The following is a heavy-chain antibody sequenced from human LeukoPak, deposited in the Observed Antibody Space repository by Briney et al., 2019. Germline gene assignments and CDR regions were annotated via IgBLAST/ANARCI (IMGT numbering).Heavy chain of an antibody. CDR1: EFTVSSTY. J-gene: IGHJ6*02. V-gene: IGHV3-53*01. CDR2: MYSFGNT. Sequence: GSLRLSCAVSEFTVSSTYMRRVRQTPGQGLEWVSLMYSFGNTYYADSVKGRFTISRDNSKNPFYLQMNSLRAEDTALYYCARGKPVTGTPDYYSYGMDVWGQGTMVTVSS. CDR3: ARGKPVTGTPDYYSYGMDV. D-gene: IGHD1-20*01.